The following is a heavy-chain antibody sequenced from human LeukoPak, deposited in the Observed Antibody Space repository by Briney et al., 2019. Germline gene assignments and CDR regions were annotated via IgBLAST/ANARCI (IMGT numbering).Heavy chain of an antibody. CDR3: ARGHWGLDP. D-gene: IGHD7-27*01. J-gene: IGHJ5*02. V-gene: IGHV3-7*03. Sequence: GGSLRLSCAVFGLTFKNSWMTWVRQAPGKGLEWVATLNQDGGEKYYVDSVKGRFTISRDNAKNSLYLQMNSLRADDTAVYYCARGHWGLDPWGQGTLVIVSS. CDR2: LNQDGGEK. CDR1: GLTFKNSW.